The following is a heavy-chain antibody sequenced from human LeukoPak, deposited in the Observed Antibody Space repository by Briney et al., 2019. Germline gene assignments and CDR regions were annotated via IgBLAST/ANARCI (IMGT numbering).Heavy chain of an antibody. D-gene: IGHD2-8*01. CDR1: GGSISSSGCY. V-gene: IGHV4-39*01. CDR3: ARSFPGAVFLDY. J-gene: IGHJ4*01. Sequence: SETLSLTCTVSGGSISSSGCYWGWIRQPPGEGLEWIGTIYYSGSTYYNPSLKSRVTISVDTSKNQFSLNLRSVTAADTAVYYCARSFPGAVFLDYWGQGTLVPVPS. CDR2: IYYSGST.